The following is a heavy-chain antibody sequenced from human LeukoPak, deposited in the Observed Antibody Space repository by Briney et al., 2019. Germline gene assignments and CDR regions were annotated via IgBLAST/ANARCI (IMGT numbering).Heavy chain of an antibody. J-gene: IGHJ4*02. V-gene: IGHV3-48*02. CDR2: IGGTHSNI. CDR3: ARDRDYAFDS. CDR1: GYTFSIYS. D-gene: IGHD4-17*01. Sequence: GGSLRLSCAASGYTFSIYSMNWVRQAPGKGLEWVSYIGGTHSNIYYADSVKGRFTISRDDAKYSLYLQMSSLRDEDTAVYYCARDRDYAFDSWGQGTLVTVSS.